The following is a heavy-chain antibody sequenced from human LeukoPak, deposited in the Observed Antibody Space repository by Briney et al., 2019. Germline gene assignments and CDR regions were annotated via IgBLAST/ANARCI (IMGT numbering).Heavy chain of an antibody. CDR2: IRSGASS. D-gene: IGHD5-12*01. J-gene: IGHJ4*02. CDR3: ARGYAGDY. Sequence: PGGSLRLSCAASGFTVSDNYMTWVRQAPGKGLEWVSLIRSGASSYYSDSVKGRFTISRDNSKNTLYLQMNSLRAEDTAVYYCARGYAGDYWGQGTLVTVSS. CDR1: GFTVSDNY. V-gene: IGHV3-53*01.